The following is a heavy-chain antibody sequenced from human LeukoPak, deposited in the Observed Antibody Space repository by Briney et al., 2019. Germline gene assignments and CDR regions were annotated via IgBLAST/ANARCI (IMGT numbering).Heavy chain of an antibody. CDR1: GYSFSSQW. CDR3: ATSSGGSYFGMDV. CDR2: IYPGDSDT. J-gene: IGHJ6*02. D-gene: IGHD6-25*01. V-gene: IGHV5-51*01. Sequence: GESPKISCKGSGYSFSSQWIGWVRQMPGKGLEWMGIIYPGDSDTRYSPSFQGRVTISADKSISTAYLQWSSLKASDTAMFYCATSSGGSYFGMDVWGQGTPVTVSS.